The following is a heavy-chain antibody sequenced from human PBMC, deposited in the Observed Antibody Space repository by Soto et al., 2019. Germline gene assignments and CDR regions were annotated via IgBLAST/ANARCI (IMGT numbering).Heavy chain of an antibody. CDR3: AISGTRFTNTYYSDYFEY. CDR1: GFTFSSYG. Sequence: GGSLRLSCAASGFTFSSYGMSWVRQGPGKGLEWVSGISGSGDNTYYAESVKGRFTISRINSKHTLFLQMNGLRAEDTALYYCAISGTRFTNTYYSDYFEYWGQGALVTVSS. CDR2: ISGSGDNT. V-gene: IGHV3-23*01. D-gene: IGHD1-26*01. J-gene: IGHJ4*02.